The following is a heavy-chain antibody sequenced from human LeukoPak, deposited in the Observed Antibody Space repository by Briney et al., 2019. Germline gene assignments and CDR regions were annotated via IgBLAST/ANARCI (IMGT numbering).Heavy chain of an antibody. D-gene: IGHD6-19*01. V-gene: IGHV3-72*01. Sequence: PGESLRLSCAASGFTFGDHYMDWVRQAPGKGLEWVGRSRNRAKSYTTDYAASVRGRFTISRDDSQNSLYLQMRSLKTEDTAVYHCVREAYTSDWHFDYWGQGTLVTVSS. J-gene: IGHJ4*02. CDR2: SRNRAKSYTT. CDR3: VREAYTSDWHFDY. CDR1: GFTFGDHY.